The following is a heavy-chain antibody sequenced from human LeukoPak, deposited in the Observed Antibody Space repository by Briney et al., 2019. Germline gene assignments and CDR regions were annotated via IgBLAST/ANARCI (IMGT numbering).Heavy chain of an antibody. CDR1: GFTFCSSS. V-gene: IGHV3-21*06. Sequence: PGGSLRLSCAASGFTFCSSSMDWVRQAPGQGLEWVSSIRSSSSSIYYADSVKGRFTISRDNVKNLLYLQMNSLRAEDTAVYYCARGGWGYDSSSGNWGQGTLVTVSS. J-gene: IGHJ4*02. CDR3: ARGGWGYDSSSGN. CDR2: IRSSSSSI. D-gene: IGHD3-22*01.